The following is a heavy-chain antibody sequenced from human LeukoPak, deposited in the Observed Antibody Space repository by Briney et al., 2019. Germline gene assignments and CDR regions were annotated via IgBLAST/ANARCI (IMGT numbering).Heavy chain of an antibody. V-gene: IGHV1-24*01. CDR2: FGPEDGET. Sequence: ASVKVSCKVSGYTLTELSMHWVRQAPGKGLEWMGGFGPEDGETIYAQKFQGRVTMTEDTSTDTAYMELSSLRSEDTAVYYCATGTLYDFWSGTYFDYWGQGTLVTVSS. J-gene: IGHJ4*02. D-gene: IGHD3-3*01. CDR1: GYTLTELS. CDR3: ATGTLYDFWSGTYFDY.